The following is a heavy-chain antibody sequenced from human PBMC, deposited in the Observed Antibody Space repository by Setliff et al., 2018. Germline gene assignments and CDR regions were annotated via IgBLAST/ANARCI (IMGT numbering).Heavy chain of an antibody. D-gene: IGHD5-18*01. CDR3: ARSINGYQQRYDF. Sequence: GGSLRLSFAASGFIFRSCEMNWVRQTPGKGLEWVSYINSGGSKRYYADSVEGRFTISRDNGKNSLFLQMNSVRVDDTAVYYCARSINGYQQRYDFWGQGALVTVSS. J-gene: IGHJ4*02. CDR2: INSGGSKR. V-gene: IGHV3-48*03. CDR1: GFIFRSCE.